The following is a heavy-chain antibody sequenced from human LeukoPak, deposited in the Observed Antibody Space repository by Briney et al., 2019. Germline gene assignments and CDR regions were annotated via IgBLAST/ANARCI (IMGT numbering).Heavy chain of an antibody. CDR1: GGSISSYY. CDR2: IYYSGST. Sequence: PSETLSLTCTVSGGSISSYYWSWIRQPPGKGLEWIGYIYYSGSTNYNPSLKSRVTISVDKSKNQFSLKLSSVTAADTAVYYCARVGVRRYFDYWGQGTLVTVSS. CDR3: ARVGVRRYFDY. V-gene: IGHV4-59*12. J-gene: IGHJ4*02. D-gene: IGHD3-10*01.